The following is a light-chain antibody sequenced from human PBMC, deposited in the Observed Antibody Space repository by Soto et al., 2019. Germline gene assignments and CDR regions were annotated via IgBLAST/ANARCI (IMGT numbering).Light chain of an antibody. J-gene: IGKJ3*01. CDR3: QQNNFY. V-gene: IGKV1-5*01. CDR2: NAS. CDR1: QSIISW. Sequence: DIQMTQSPSTLSASVGDIVTITFRASQSIISWLAWYQQKPGKAPKLLVYNASSLVSGVPSRFAASGSETEFTLTIDSLQPVDFATYYCQQNNFYFGRGTKVDIK.